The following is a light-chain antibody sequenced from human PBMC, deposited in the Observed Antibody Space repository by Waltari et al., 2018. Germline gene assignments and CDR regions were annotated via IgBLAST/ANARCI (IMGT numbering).Light chain of an antibody. Sequence: QAVVTQEPSLTVSPGGTVTLTCGSSTGAVTSGHYPYRFQQKPGQAPRTLIFDTTNKDAWTPARFSGSLLGGKAALTLSGAQPEDEAEYYCLLSYSGPRVFGGGTKLTVL. V-gene: IGLV7-46*01. CDR2: DTT. CDR3: LLSYSGPRV. CDR1: TGAVTSGHY. J-gene: IGLJ3*02.